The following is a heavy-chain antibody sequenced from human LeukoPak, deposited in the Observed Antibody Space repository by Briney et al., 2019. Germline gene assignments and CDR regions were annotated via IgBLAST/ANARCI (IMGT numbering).Heavy chain of an antibody. J-gene: IGHJ5*02. Sequence: SETLSLTCTVSGGSISSYYWSWIRQPPGKGLEWIGYIYYSGSTNYNPSLKSRVTISVDTSKNQFSLKLSSVTAADTAGYYCARLSSSSPFDPWGQGTLVTVSS. CDR2: IYYSGST. CDR1: GGSISSYY. V-gene: IGHV4-59*08. D-gene: IGHD6-13*01. CDR3: ARLSSSSPFDP.